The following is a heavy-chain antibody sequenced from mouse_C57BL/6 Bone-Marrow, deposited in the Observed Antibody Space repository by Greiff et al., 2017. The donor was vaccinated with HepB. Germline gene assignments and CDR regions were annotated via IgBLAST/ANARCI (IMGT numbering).Heavy chain of an antibody. CDR2: ISSGSSTI. V-gene: IGHV5-17*01. CDR3: EREGDACYYAMDY. Sequence: EVQLVESGGGLVKPGGSLKLSCAASGFTFSDYGMHWVRQAPEKGLEWVAYISSGSSTIYYADTVKGRFTISRDNAKNTLFLQMTSLRSEDTAMYYCEREGDACYYAMDYWGQGTSVTVSS. J-gene: IGHJ4*01. CDR1: GFTFSDYG.